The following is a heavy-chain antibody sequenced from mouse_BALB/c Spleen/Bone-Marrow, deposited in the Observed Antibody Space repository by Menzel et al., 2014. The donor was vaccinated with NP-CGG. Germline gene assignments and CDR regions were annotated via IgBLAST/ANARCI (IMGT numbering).Heavy chain of an antibody. CDR3: ASPIYYDSWFAY. CDR2: ISCYNGAT. Sequence: LVKTGASVKISCKASGYSFXGYYIHWVKQSHGKSLEWIGYISCYNGATSYNQKFKGKATFTVDTSSSTAYVQFNSLTSEDSAVYYCASPIYYDSWFAYWGQGTLVTVSA. V-gene: IGHV1S34*01. D-gene: IGHD2-4*01. CDR1: GYSFXGYY. J-gene: IGHJ3*01.